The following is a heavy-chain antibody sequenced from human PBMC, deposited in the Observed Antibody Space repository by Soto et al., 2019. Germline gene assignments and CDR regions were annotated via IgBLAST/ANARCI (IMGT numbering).Heavy chain of an antibody. CDR3: AKVGFSGTPPYYYYYGMDV. V-gene: IGHV3-30*18. CDR2: ISYDGSNK. D-gene: IGHD5-12*01. Sequence: SLRLSCAASGFTFSNYGMHWVRQAPGKGLEWVAVISYDGSNKYHADSVKGRFTISRDNSKSTLYLQMNSLRAEDTAVYYCAKVGFSGTPPYYYYYGMDVWGKGTTVTVSP. CDR1: GFTFSNYG. J-gene: IGHJ6*04.